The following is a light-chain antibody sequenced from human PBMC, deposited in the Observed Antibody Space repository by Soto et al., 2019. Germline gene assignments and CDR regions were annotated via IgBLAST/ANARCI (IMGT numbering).Light chain of an antibody. V-gene: IGKV3-20*01. Sequence: EIVLTQSPGTLSLSPGERATLSCRASQSVRSNYLAWYQQQPGQAPRLLIYGTSTRATGIPDRFSGSGSGTDFTLTISRLEPEDCAVYYCQQYCSSYTFGPGTKVEIK. CDR2: GTS. CDR1: QSVRSNY. CDR3: QQYCSSYT. J-gene: IGKJ3*01.